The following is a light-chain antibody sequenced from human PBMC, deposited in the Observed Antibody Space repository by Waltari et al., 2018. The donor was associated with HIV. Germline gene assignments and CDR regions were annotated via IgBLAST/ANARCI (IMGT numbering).Light chain of an antibody. V-gene: IGLV2-23*02. Sequence: QSALTQPASVSGSPGQSITISCTGTSSDVGSYKLVSWYQQHPGKAPKLMIYEVSKRPSGVSNPFSGSKSGNTASLTISGLQAEDEADYYCCSHAGSSSVVFGGGTKLTVL. CDR2: EVS. J-gene: IGLJ2*01. CDR3: CSHAGSSSVV. CDR1: SSDVGSYKL.